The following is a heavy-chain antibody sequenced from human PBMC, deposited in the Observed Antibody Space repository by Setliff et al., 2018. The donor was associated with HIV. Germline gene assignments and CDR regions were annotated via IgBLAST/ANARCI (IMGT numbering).Heavy chain of an antibody. Sequence: SETLSLTCTVSGDYISSGGYYWSWIRQHPGKGLEWIGYIYYSGSTYYNPSLQSRVTISVDTSKNHFSLKLNSVTAADTAVYYCARGGALEWESPFDYWGQGTLVTVSS. V-gene: IGHV4-31*03. CDR2: IYYSGST. D-gene: IGHD1-26*01. CDR3: ARGGALEWESPFDY. CDR1: GDYISSGGYY. J-gene: IGHJ4*02.